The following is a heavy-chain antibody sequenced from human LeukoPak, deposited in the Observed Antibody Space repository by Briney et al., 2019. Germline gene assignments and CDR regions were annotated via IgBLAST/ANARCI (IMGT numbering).Heavy chain of an antibody. CDR2: ISGSGGST. CDR3: AKSLLVDPTDYYYYGMDV. D-gene: IGHD1-14*01. J-gene: IGHJ6*02. Sequence: GGSLRLSCAASGFTFSSYAMSWVRQAPGKGLEWVSAISGSGGSTYYADSVKGRFTISRDNSKNTLYLQMNSLRAEDTAVYYCAKSLLVDPTDYYYYGMDVWGQGTTVTVSS. V-gene: IGHV3-23*01. CDR1: GFTFSSYA.